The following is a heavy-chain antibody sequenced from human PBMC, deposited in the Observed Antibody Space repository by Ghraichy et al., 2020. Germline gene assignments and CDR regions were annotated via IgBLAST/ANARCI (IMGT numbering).Heavy chain of an antibody. J-gene: IGHJ6*02. CDR2: INHSGST. V-gene: IGHV4-34*01. CDR1: GGSFSGYY. Sequence: ESLNISCAVYGGSFSGYYWSWIRQPPGKGLEWIGEINHSGSTNYNPSLKSRVTISVDTSKNQFSLKLSSVTAADTAVYYCARGYCSSTSCRYYYYGMDVWGQGTTVTVSS. CDR3: ARGYCSSTSCRYYYYGMDV. D-gene: IGHD2-2*01.